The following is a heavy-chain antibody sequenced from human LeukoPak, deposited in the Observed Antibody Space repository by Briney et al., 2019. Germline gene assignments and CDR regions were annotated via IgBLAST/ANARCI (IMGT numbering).Heavy chain of an antibody. Sequence: SETLSLTCTVSGGSISSYYWSWIRQPAGKGLEWIGRIYTSGSTKYNPSLKSRVTMSLDTSKNQFSLKLSSVTAADTAVYYCARAYDYSHHFDYWGQGTLVTVSS. V-gene: IGHV4-4*07. CDR1: GGSISSYY. CDR2: IYTSGST. CDR3: ARAYDYSHHFDY. D-gene: IGHD4-11*01. J-gene: IGHJ4*02.